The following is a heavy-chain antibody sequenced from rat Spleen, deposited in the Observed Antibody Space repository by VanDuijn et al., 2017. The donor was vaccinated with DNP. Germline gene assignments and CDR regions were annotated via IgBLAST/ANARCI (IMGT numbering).Heavy chain of an antibody. CDR1: GFTFSNYY. CDR3: ARHRTIMPYYYAMDA. CDR2: ISYNGGTP. J-gene: IGHJ4*01. D-gene: IGHD1-12*01. V-gene: IGHV5-7*01. Sequence: EVQLVESGGGLVQPGRSLKLSCAASGFTFSNYYMAWVRQAPAKGLEWVATISYNGGTPYYRDSVKGRFTISRVNAQSTLYLQMDSLRSEDTAPYYCARHRTIMPYYYAMDAWGQGASVTVSS.